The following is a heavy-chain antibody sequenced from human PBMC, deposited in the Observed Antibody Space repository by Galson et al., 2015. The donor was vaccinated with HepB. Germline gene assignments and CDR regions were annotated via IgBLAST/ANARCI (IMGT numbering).Heavy chain of an antibody. CDR3: AKLEKAGTCY. V-gene: IGHV1-69*06. Sequence: SVKVSCKASGGTFSSYAISWVRQAPGQGLEWMGGVIPIFGTANYAQKFQGRVTITADKSTSTAYMELSSLRSEDTAVYYCAKLEKAGTCYWGQGTLVTVSS. J-gene: IGHJ4*02. CDR2: VIPIFGTA. D-gene: IGHD6-13*01. CDR1: GGTFSSYA.